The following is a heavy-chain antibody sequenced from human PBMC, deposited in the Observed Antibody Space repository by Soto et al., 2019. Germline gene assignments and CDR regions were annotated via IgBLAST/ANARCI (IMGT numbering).Heavy chain of an antibody. CDR2: MSYDGSNK. Sequence: QVQLVESGGGVVQPGRSLRLSCAASGFTFSSYAMHWVRRAPGKGLEWMAVMSYDGSNKYYADSVKGRFTISRDNDKNTLYLQMSSLRPEDTALYYCARDGGAYWGQGTLVIVSS. J-gene: IGHJ4*02. CDR1: GFTFSSYA. CDR3: ARDGGAY. V-gene: IGHV3-30-3*01. D-gene: IGHD3-16*01.